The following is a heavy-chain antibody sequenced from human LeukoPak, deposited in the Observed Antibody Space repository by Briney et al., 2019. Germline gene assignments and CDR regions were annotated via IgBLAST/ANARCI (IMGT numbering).Heavy chain of an antibody. CDR3: AREANSPTARYWYFDL. J-gene: IGHJ2*01. CDR1: GGSVSSYY. D-gene: IGHD2-21*01. V-gene: IGHV4-59*02. CDR2: VYYSGST. Sequence: PSETLSLTCTVSGGSVSSYYWSWMRQSPGKGPEWIGYVYYSGSTNYNPALKSRVTISLDTSENQFSLKLSSVTAADTAVYYCAREANSPTARYWYFDLWGRGTQVTVSS.